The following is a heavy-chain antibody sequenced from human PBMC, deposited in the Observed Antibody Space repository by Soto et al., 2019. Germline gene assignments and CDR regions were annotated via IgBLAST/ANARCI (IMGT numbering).Heavy chain of an antibody. J-gene: IGHJ4*02. CDR2: VSHTGAT. Sequence: QVQLQESGPGLVKPSETLSLTCTVSGGSISLERFYWTWIRQPPGKGLEWIGYVSHTGATNYNPSLQRRVDISVDTSRNQFSLKLRSLTAADTAVYFCAREFSSANINYYDFWGQGTLVSVSA. V-gene: IGHV4-61*01. CDR3: AREFSSANINYYDF. CDR1: GGSISLERFY.